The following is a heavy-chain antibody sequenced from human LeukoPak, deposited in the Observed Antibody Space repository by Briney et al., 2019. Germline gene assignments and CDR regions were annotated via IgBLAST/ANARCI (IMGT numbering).Heavy chain of an antibody. CDR2: INPSGGST. D-gene: IGHD3-22*01. V-gene: IGHV1-46*01. Sequence: GASVKVSCKASGYTFTSYYMHWVRQAPGQGLEWMGIINPSGGSTSYAQKFQGRVTMTRDTSISTAYMELSRLRSDDTAVYYCARVRSYYDSREGEYAFDIWGQGTMVTVSS. CDR1: GYTFTSYY. CDR3: ARVRSYYDSREGEYAFDI. J-gene: IGHJ3*02.